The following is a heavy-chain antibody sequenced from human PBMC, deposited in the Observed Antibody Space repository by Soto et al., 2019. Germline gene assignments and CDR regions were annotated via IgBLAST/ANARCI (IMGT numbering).Heavy chain of an antibody. D-gene: IGHD2-15*01. Sequence: EVQLVQSGAEVKKPGESLRISCQGSGYSFTNYWISWVRQTPGKGLEWMGRIDPSDSYTNYGPSFQGHVTISADKSISTAYLQWSSLKASDTAIYYCARHEFYDGGCDYWGQGTLVTVSS. CDR3: ARHEFYDGGCDY. CDR1: GYSFTNYW. J-gene: IGHJ4*02. CDR2: IDPSDSYT. V-gene: IGHV5-10-1*01.